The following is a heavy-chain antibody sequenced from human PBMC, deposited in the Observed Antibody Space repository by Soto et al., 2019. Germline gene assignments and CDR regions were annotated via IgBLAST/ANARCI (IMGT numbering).Heavy chain of an antibody. CDR2: ISYDGSTK. CDR1: GFTFSSYA. J-gene: IGHJ6*02. D-gene: IGHD3-10*01. Sequence: GGSLRLSCAASGFTFSSYAMHWVRQAPGRGLEWVAVISYDGSTKYYADSVKGRFTISRDNSKNTLYLQMNSLRAEDTAVYYCARAMVRGVLWADATDYYYGMDVWGQGTTVTVSS. V-gene: IGHV3-30-3*01. CDR3: ARAMVRGVLWADATDYYYGMDV.